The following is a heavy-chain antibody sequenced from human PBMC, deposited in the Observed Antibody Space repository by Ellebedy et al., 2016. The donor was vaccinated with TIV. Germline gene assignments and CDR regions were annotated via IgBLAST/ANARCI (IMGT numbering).Heavy chain of an antibody. CDR3: ARDSQWLERNMDV. CDR2: INPSGGST. V-gene: IGHV1-46*01. D-gene: IGHD6-19*01. CDR1: GYTFTSYY. Sequence: ASVKVSXXASGYTFTSYYMHWVRQAPGQGLEWMGIINPSGGSTSYAQKFQGRVTMTRDTSTSTVYMELSGLRSEDTAVYYCARDSQWLERNMDVWGQGTTVTVSS. J-gene: IGHJ6*02.